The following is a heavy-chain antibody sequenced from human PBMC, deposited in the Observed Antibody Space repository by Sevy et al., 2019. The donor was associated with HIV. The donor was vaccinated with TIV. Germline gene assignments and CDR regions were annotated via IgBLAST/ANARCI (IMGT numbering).Heavy chain of an antibody. Sequence: ASVKVSCKASGYTFTNYGISWVRQAPGQGLEWMGRISTYNGNTNYAQKLQGRVTMTTDTSTCTAYMELRSLRSDDTAVYYCAREVDSIRFDPWGQGTLVTVSS. V-gene: IGHV1-18*01. D-gene: IGHD3-22*01. J-gene: IGHJ5*02. CDR2: ISTYNGNT. CDR3: AREVDSIRFDP. CDR1: GYTFTNYG.